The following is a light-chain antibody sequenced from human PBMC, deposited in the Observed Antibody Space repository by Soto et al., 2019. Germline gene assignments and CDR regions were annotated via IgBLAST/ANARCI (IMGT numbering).Light chain of an antibody. CDR2: GVS. CDR1: SSDVGGYNY. V-gene: IGLV2-11*01. Sequence: QSALTQPRSVSGSPGQSITISCTGSSSDVGGYNYVSWYQQHPDKSPKLIIFGVSVRPSGVPHRFSGSKSGNTASLTISGLQAEDEAFYYCCSFAGGSTDVFGGGTKVTVL. CDR3: CSFAGGSTDV. J-gene: IGLJ2*01.